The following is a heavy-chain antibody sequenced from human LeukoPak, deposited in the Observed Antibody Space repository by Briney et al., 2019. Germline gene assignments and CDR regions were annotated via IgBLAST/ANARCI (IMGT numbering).Heavy chain of an antibody. CDR1: GYTFTSYG. J-gene: IGHJ4*02. CDR2: ISAHNGNT. Sequence: GASVKVSRKASGYTFTSYGISWVRQAPGQGLEWMGWISAHNGNTNYAQNLQGRITMTTDTSTSTAYMELRSLRSDDTAVYYCARDRGVVVTTMGLAYWGQGTLVTVSS. CDR3: ARDRGVVVTTMGLAY. V-gene: IGHV1-18*01. D-gene: IGHD2-21*02.